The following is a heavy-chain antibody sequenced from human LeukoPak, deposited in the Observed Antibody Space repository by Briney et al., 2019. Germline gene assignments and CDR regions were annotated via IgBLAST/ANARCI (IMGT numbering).Heavy chain of an antibody. J-gene: IGHJ4*02. CDR2: IGVGGT. CDR3: ARDPGIYCSSTSCYGDFDY. Sequence: PGGSLRLSCAASGFTFSPYGMGWVRQAPGKGLEWVSSIGVGGTYYADSVKGRFTISRDNSKNTLYLQMNSLRAEDTAVYYCARDPGIYCSSTSCYGDFDYWGQGTLVTVSS. V-gene: IGHV3-23*01. D-gene: IGHD2-2*01. CDR1: GFTFSPYG.